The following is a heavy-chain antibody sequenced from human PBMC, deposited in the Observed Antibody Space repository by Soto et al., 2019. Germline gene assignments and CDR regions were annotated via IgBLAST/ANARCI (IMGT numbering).Heavy chain of an antibody. Sequence: GGSLRLSCATSGFILSDCAMNWVRQAPGKGLEWVSYISSSSSTIYYADSVKGRFTISRDNAKNSLYLQMNSLRDEDTAVYYCARAGYDFWSGYYDFDYWGQGTLVTVSS. D-gene: IGHD3-3*01. CDR3: ARAGYDFWSGYYDFDY. J-gene: IGHJ4*02. CDR1: GFILSDCA. CDR2: ISSSSSTI. V-gene: IGHV3-48*02.